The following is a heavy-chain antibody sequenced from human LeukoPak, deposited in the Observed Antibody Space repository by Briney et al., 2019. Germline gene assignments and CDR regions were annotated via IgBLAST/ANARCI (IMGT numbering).Heavy chain of an antibody. CDR3: ARMVTGWPNWIDP. CDR2: IYSGGAT. V-gene: IGHV3-66*01. CDR1: GFTFSSYA. J-gene: IGHJ5*02. Sequence: GGSLRLSCAASGFTFSSYATSWVRQAPGKGLEWVSVIYSGGATEYADSVRGRFTIARDISKNTLYLQMNSLRAEDTAVYYCARMVTGWPNWIDPWGQGTLVTVSS. D-gene: IGHD3-9*01.